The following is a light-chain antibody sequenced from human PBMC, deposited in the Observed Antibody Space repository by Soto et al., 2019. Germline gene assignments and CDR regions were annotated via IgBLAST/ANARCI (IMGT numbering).Light chain of an antibody. CDR1: TSDFGFYNY. V-gene: IGLV2-14*01. CDR2: EAT. J-gene: IGLJ1*01. CDR3: SSYTSSTDYV. Sequence: QSVLTQPASVSGSPGQSITISCTGTTSDFGFYNYVSWYQHHLGKAPKLLIYEATNRHSGVSNRFSGSKSGNTASLTISGLQAEDEADYYCSSYTSSTDYVFGTGTKVTVL.